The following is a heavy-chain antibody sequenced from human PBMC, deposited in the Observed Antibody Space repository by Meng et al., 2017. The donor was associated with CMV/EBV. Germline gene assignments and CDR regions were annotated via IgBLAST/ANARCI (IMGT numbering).Heavy chain of an antibody. CDR1: GFTFSDYY. CDR3: VRSSGWSLFDY. V-gene: IGHV1-2*02. J-gene: IGHJ4*02. D-gene: IGHD6-19*01. CDR2: VNSNNDAT. Sequence: AQLLESGVRMKTPGASVKVSCPTSGFTFSDYYIHWVRQAPGQGLEWMGWVNSNNDATNYARKFQGRVSMTRDTSISTAHMELSRLMSDDTAVYYCVRSSGWSLFDYWGQGTLVTVSS.